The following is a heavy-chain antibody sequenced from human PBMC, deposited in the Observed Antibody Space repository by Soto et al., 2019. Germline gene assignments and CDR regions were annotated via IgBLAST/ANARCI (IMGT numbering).Heavy chain of an antibody. Sequence: QIQLVQSGPEVKKPGASVKVSCKPSGYPFTSYGFIWARQAPGQGLEWMGWISVFTGNTDYAQKFQGRVTLTTDTSTSTAYMELRSXXXXDTAIYYCARDQGQXXGWYSFDXWXXGTLVTVSS. V-gene: IGHV1-18*04. J-gene: IGHJ4*02. CDR3: ARDQGQXXGWYSFDX. CDR1: GYPFTSYG. CDR2: ISVFTGNT. D-gene: IGHD6-19*01.